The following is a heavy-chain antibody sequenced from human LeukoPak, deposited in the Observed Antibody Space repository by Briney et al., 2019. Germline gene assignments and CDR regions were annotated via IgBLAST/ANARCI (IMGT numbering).Heavy chain of an antibody. CDR3: ARDLGYYYDSSGYYYVYYYYYMDV. Sequence: SETLSLTXTVSGYSISSGYYWGWIRQPPGKGLEWIGSIYHRGSTYYNPSLKSRVTISVDTSKNQFSLKLSSVTAADTAVYYCARDLGYYYDSSGYYYVYYYYYMDVWGKGTTVTVSS. V-gene: IGHV4-38-2*02. CDR1: GYSISSGYY. J-gene: IGHJ6*03. D-gene: IGHD3-22*01. CDR2: IYHRGST.